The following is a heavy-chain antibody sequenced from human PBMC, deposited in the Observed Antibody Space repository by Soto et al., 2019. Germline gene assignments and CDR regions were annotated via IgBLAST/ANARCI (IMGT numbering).Heavy chain of an antibody. V-gene: IGHV3-23*01. CDR1: GFTFSSYA. CDR2: ISGSGGST. J-gene: IGHJ3*02. Sequence: GGSLRLSCAASGFTFSSYAMSWVRQAPGKGLEWVSAISGSGGSTYYADSVKGRFTISGDNSKNTLYLQMNSLRAEDTAVYYCAKDLTVGWGLGAFDIWGQGTMVTVSS. CDR3: AKDLTVGWGLGAFDI. D-gene: IGHD7-27*01.